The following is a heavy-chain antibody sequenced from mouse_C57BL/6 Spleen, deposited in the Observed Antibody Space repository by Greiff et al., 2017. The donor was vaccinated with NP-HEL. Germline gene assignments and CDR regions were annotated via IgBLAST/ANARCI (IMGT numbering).Heavy chain of an antibody. J-gene: IGHJ2*01. CDR3: ARGGDWAGDFDY. D-gene: IGHD4-1*01. CDR1: GYTFTSYG. Sequence: VQLQQSGAELARPGASVKLSCKASGYTFTSYGISWVKQRTGQGLEWIGEIYPRSGNTYYNEKFKGKATLTADKSSSTAYMELRSLTSEDSAVYFCARGGDWAGDFDYWGQGTTLTVSS. CDR2: IYPRSGNT. V-gene: IGHV1-81*01.